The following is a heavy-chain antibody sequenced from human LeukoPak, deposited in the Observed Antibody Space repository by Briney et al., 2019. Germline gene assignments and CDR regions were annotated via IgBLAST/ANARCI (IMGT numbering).Heavy chain of an antibody. D-gene: IGHD2-15*01. CDR2: IKEDGSEK. V-gene: IGHV3-7*04. CDR3: GRQYCSGGSCYSAFDV. J-gene: IGHJ3*01. CDR1: RFTFSNYW. Sequence: PGGSLRLSCAASRFTFSNYWMIWVRQAPGKGLEWVANIKEDGSEKYYVGSVKGQFTISRDNAKNSLYLQMNSLRDEDTAVYYCGRQYCSGGSCYSAFDVWGQGTMVTVSS.